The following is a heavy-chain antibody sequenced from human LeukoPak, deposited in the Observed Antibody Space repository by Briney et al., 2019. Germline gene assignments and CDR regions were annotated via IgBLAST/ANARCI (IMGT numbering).Heavy chain of an antibody. CDR2: IKQDGSEK. CDR1: GFTFSSYW. V-gene: IGHV3-7*01. Sequence: PGGSLRLSCAASGFTFSSYWMSWVRQAPGKGLEWVANIKQDGSEKYYVDSVKGRFTISRDNAKNSLYLQMNSLRAEDTAVYYCARGEGDIAVAGSNLDPGEFDYWGQGTLVTVSS. CDR3: ARGEGDIAVAGSNLDPGEFDY. J-gene: IGHJ4*02. D-gene: IGHD6-19*01.